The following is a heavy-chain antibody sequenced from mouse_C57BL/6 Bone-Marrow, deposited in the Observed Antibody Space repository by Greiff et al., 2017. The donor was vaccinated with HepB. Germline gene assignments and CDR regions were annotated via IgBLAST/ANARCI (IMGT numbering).Heavy chain of an antibody. J-gene: IGHJ2*01. CDR2: IYPGSGST. Sequence: VQLQQPGAELVKPGASVKMSCKASGYTFTSYWITWVKQRPGQGLEWIGDIYPGSGSTNYNEKFKSKATLTVDTSSSTAYMQLSSLTSEDSAVYQCARGRITRYPYYFDYGGKGNTLTVSS. V-gene: IGHV1-55*01. D-gene: IGHD1-1*01. CDR3: ARGRITRYPYYFDY. CDR1: GYTFTSYW.